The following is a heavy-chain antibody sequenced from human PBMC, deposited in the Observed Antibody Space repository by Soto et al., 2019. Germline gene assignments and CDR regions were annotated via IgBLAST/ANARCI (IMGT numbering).Heavy chain of an antibody. CDR1: GYSFTIYW. D-gene: IGHD3-22*01. V-gene: IGHV5-51*01. J-gene: IGHJ4*02. Sequence: PGESLKISCKGSGYSFTIYWIGWVRQMPGKGLEWMGIIYPGDSDTRYSPSFQGQVTISADKSISTAYLQWSSLKASDTAMYYCVRRQDYYDSSGYFDYWGQGTLVTVSS. CDR3: VRRQDYYDSSGYFDY. CDR2: IYPGDSDT.